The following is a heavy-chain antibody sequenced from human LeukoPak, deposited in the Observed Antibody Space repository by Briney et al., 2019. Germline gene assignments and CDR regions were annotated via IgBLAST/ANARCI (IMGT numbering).Heavy chain of an antibody. J-gene: IGHJ5*02. CDR3: ASPRSYYDSSGYYIS. V-gene: IGHV4-59*01. Sequence: SETLSLTCAVYGGSFSGYYWSWIRQPPGKGLEWIGYIYYSGSTNYNPSLKSRVTISVDTSKNQFSLKLSSVTAADAAVYYCASPRSYYDSSGYYISWGQGTLVTVSS. D-gene: IGHD3-22*01. CDR1: GGSFSGYY. CDR2: IYYSGST.